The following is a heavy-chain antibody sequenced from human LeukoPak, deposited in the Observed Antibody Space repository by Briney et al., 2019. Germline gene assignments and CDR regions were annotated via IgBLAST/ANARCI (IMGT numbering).Heavy chain of an antibody. V-gene: IGHV4-39*01. Sequence: SETLSLTCTVSGGSISSSSYYWGWIRQPPGKGLEWIGSIYYSGSTYYNPSLKSRVTISVDTSKNQFSLKLSSVTAADTAVYYCARHLTGEAGFVDYWGQGTLVTVSS. D-gene: IGHD1-26*01. J-gene: IGHJ4*02. CDR1: GGSISSSSYY. CDR2: IYYSGST. CDR3: ARHLTGEAGFVDY.